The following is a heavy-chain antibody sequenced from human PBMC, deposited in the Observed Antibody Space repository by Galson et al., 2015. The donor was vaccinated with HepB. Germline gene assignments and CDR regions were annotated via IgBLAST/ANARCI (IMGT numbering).Heavy chain of an antibody. D-gene: IGHD1-26*01. CDR3: ARSSNWDLLDY. Sequence: SMRLSCAGSRFTFSSYWMHWVRQPPGKGLVWVSRINGDGRSTSYADSVKGRLTISRDNSNTTLYLQMNSLRAEDTAVYYCARSSNWDLLDYWCQGTLFTVSS. J-gene: IGHJ4*02. CDR2: INGDGRST. V-gene: IGHV3-74*01. CDR1: RFTFSSYW.